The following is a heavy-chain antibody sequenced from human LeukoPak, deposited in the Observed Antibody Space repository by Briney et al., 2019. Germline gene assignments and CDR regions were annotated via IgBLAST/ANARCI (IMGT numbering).Heavy chain of an antibody. V-gene: IGHV4-61*02. Sequence: SQTLSLTCTVSGGSISSGSYYWSWIRQPAGKGLEWIGRIYTSGSINYNPSLKSQVTISVDTSKNQFSLKLSSVTAADTAVYYCARLMVRASEGGAFDIWGQGTMVTVSS. CDR1: GGSISSGSYY. D-gene: IGHD3-10*01. J-gene: IGHJ3*02. CDR3: ARLMVRASEGGAFDI. CDR2: IYTSGSI.